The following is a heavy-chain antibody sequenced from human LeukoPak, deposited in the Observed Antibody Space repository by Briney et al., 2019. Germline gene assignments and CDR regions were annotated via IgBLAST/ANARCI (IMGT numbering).Heavy chain of an antibody. Sequence: GESLRLSCAASGFTFSTYAMSWVRQAPGKGLEWVSSISSSGGSTYYADSVKGQFTISRDNSKNTLYLQMNSLRAEDTAVYYCAKNQWELIDRGQGTLVTVSS. V-gene: IGHV3-23*01. CDR1: GFTFSTYA. CDR2: ISSSGGST. J-gene: IGHJ4*02. CDR3: AKNQWELID. D-gene: IGHD1-26*01.